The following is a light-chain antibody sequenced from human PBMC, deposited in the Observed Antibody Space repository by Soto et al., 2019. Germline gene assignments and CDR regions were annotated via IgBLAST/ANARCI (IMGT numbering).Light chain of an antibody. V-gene: IGKV3-20*01. CDR2: GAS. J-gene: IGKJ5*01. Sequence: ETVLTQSPGTLSLSPGETATLSCRASQTVTTNYLAWYQQKPDQAPRLLIYGASSRATGIPDRFSGSGSGTDFTLTISRLEPEDFAVYYCQNYGSFGQGTRLAIK. CDR3: QNYGS. CDR1: QTVTTNY.